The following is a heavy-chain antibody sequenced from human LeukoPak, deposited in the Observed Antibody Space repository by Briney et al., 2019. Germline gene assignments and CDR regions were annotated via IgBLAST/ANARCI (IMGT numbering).Heavy chain of an antibody. J-gene: IGHJ4*02. Sequence: SETLSLTCTVSGGSISSYYWSWIRQPAGKGLEWIGRIYTSGSTNYNPSLKSRVTMSVDTSKNQFSLKLSSVTAADTAVYYCARDNNYYGSESFDYWGQGTLVTVSS. CDR2: IYTSGST. V-gene: IGHV4-4*07. CDR1: GGSISSYY. CDR3: ARDNNYYGSESFDY. D-gene: IGHD3-10*01.